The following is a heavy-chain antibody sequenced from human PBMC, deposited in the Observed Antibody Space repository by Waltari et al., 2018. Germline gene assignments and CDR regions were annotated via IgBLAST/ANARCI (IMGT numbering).Heavy chain of an antibody. J-gene: IGHJ6*02. D-gene: IGHD3-10*01. Sequence: EVQLVESGGGLVQPGGSLRLSCAAPGFIFTTSIMNWVRQAPGRGLEWVSSISSGSGKIYYADSVKGRFTISRDNAKNSLYLQMNGLRDEDTAVYYCARWLGMDVWGQGTTVTVSS. CDR3: ARWLGMDV. CDR1: GFIFTTSI. CDR2: ISSGSGKI. V-gene: IGHV3-48*02.